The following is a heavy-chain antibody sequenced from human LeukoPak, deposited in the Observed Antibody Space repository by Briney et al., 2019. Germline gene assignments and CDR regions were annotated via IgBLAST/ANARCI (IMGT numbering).Heavy chain of an antibody. D-gene: IGHD1-26*01. CDR1: AFTFSSYS. CDR2: ISSSSSYI. J-gene: IGHJ3*02. CDR3: AKEIGSQRLFDAFDI. Sequence: GGSLRLSCAASAFTFSSYSMNWVRQAPGKGLEWVSSISSSSSYIYYADSVKGRFTISRDNAKNSLYLQMDSLRAEDTAVYYCAKEIGSQRLFDAFDIWGQGTMVTVSS. V-gene: IGHV3-21*04.